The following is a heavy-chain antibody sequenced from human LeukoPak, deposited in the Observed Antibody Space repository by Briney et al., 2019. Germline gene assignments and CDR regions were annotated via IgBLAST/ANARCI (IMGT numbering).Heavy chain of an antibody. CDR2: IYPGDSDT. D-gene: IGHD4-11*01. CDR1: GYGFTSYW. CDR3: ASSLQDHAFDI. Sequence: GESLKISCKGSGYGFTSYWIGWVRQMPGKGLEWMGIIYPGDSDTRYSPSFQGQVTISVDKSISNAYLQWISLKASDTAMYYCASSLQDHAFDIWGQGTMVTVSS. V-gene: IGHV5-51*01. J-gene: IGHJ3*02.